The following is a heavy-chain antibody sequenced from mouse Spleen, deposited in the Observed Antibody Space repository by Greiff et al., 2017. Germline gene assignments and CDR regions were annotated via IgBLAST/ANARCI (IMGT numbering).Heavy chain of an antibody. V-gene: IGHV1-55*01. CDR3: ARDYGSSPYFDY. D-gene: IGHD1-1*01. Sequence: QVQLQQPGAELVKPGASVKMSCKASGYTFTSYWITWVKQRPGQGLEWIRDIYPGSGSTNYNEKFKSKATLTVDTSSSTAYMQLSSLTSEDSAVYYCARDYGSSPYFDYWGQGTTLTVSS. CDR1: GYTFTSYW. CDR2: IYPGSGST. J-gene: IGHJ2*01.